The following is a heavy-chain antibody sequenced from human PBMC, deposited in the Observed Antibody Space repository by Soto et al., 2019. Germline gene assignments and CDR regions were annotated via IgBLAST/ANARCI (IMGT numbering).Heavy chain of an antibody. CDR3: ATYYFGSGSYYRFDN. D-gene: IGHD3-10*01. Sequence: XSVKVSCKASVYAFGFGFSWVRRAPGQGLEWMGWISASDGSTNSAQKFRGRISLTTDTSTNTAYLDLLSLTSDDTAVYFCATYYFGSGSYYRFDNWGQGTLVTVSS. CDR2: ISASDGST. V-gene: IGHV1-18*01. J-gene: IGHJ4*02. CDR1: VYAFGFG.